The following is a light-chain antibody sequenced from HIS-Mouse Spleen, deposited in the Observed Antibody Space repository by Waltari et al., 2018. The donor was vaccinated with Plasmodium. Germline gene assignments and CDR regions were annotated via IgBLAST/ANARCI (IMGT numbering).Light chain of an antibody. CDR1: RSDVGGYNY. Sequence: QSALTQPASVSGSPGQSITISCTGTRSDVGGYNYFSWYQQHPGKAPKLMIYEVSNRPSGVSHRCSGSKSGNTASLTISGLQAEDEADYYCSSYTSSSTLVFGTGTKVTVL. CDR3: SSYTSSSTLV. CDR2: EVS. J-gene: IGLJ1*01. V-gene: IGLV2-14*01.